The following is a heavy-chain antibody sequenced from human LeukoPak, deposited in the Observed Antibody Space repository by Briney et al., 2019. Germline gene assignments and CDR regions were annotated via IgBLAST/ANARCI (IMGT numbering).Heavy chain of an antibody. CDR1: GYTFTSYG. V-gene: IGHV1-18*01. Sequence: ASVKDSCKASGYTFTSYGINWVRQAPGQGLEWMGWIITYNGNTNYGQKLQGRATLTTDTSTSTAYMELRSLRSDDTAVFYWARDVRGELALQPDYWGQGTLVTVSS. D-gene: IGHD1-26*01. J-gene: IGHJ4*02. CDR2: IITYNGNT. CDR3: ARDVRGELALQPDY.